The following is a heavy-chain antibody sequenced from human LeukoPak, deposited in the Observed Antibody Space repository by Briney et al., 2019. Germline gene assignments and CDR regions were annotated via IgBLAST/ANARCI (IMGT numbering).Heavy chain of an antibody. CDR1: GFTFSSYA. CDR3: AKESVAAAGTGSKFDY. D-gene: IGHD6-13*01. Sequence: GGSLRLSCAASGFTFSSYAMSWVRQAPGKGLEWVSTLVGSGFTIYYSDSVKGRFTISRDNSKNTVYLLMNSLRAEDTAVYYCAKESVAAAGTGSKFDYWGQGTLVTVSS. J-gene: IGHJ4*02. CDR2: LVGSGFTI. V-gene: IGHV3-23*01.